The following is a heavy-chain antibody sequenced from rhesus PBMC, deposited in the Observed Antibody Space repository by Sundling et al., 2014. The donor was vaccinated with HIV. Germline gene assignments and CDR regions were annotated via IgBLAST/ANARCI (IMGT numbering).Heavy chain of an antibody. D-gene: IGHD3-28*01. CDR1: GFTFSDYG. J-gene: IGHJ1*01. Sequence: EVHLVESGGGLVQPGGSLRLSCAASGFTFSDYGMTWVRQAPGKGLEWVSSVSSRSSYISYADSVKGRFTISRDNAKNSLSLQMNSLRDEDTAVYYCTCGYYYFEFWGQGALVTVSS. CDR2: VSSRSSYI. CDR3: TCGYYYFEF. V-gene: IGHV3-183*01.